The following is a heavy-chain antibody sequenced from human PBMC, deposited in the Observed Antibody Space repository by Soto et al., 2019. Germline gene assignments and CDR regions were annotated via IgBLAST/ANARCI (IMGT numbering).Heavy chain of an antibody. J-gene: IGHJ3*02. CDR1: GYTFTRYN. Sequence: QAQLVQSGAEVKKPGASANISCKASGYTFTRYNIHWVRQAPGQGLEWMGLIDTRGGSTEYTQRFQVRVTMTRDTSTGTVYMELSSLGFEETAVYYCARDRPRDLLRGSFDIWGQGTMVTVSS. V-gene: IGHV1-46*01. D-gene: IGHD1-26*01. CDR2: IDTRGGST. CDR3: ARDRPRDLLRGSFDI.